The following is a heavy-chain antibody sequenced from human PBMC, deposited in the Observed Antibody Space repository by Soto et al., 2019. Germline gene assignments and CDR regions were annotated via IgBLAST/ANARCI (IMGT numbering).Heavy chain of an antibody. CDR3: ARPEKSNSWGNGPDY. Sequence: ASVKVSCKASGYTFTSYGISWVRQAPGQGLEWMGWISAYNGNTNYAQKLQGRVTMTTDTSTSTAYMELRSLRSDDTAVYYCARPEKSNSWGNGPDYWGQGTLVTVSS. D-gene: IGHD6-6*01. CDR2: ISAYNGNT. CDR1: GYTFTSYG. V-gene: IGHV1-18*01. J-gene: IGHJ4*02.